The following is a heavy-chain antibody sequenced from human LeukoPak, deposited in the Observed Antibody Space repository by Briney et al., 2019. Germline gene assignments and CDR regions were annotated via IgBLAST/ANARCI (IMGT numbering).Heavy chain of an antibody. CDR2: INSDGSTT. Sequence: GESLRLSCAASGFTFSNYWMHWVRQAPGKGLVWVSRINSDGSTTYYADSVKGRFTIPRDNAKNSLYLQMNSLRAEDTAVYYCARVGSYGLELFDYWGQRTLVTVSS. D-gene: IGHD5-18*01. CDR3: ARVGSYGLELFDY. CDR1: GFTFSNYW. V-gene: IGHV3-74*01. J-gene: IGHJ4*02.